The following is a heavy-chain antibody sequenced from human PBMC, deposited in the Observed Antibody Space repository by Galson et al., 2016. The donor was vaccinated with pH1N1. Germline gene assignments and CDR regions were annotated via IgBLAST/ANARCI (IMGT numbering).Heavy chain of an antibody. D-gene: IGHD3-3*01. Sequence: TLSLTCTVSGGSIRSGDSYWTWIRHHPGRGLEWIGHIFYTGITHYSPSLKSRVTISVDTSKSQFSLKLRSVTAADTAVYYFARRFLEQLEGLPSDAFDFWGQGTLVTVAS. CDR3: ARRFLEQLEGLPSDAFDF. J-gene: IGHJ3*01. CDR1: GGSIRSGDSY. CDR2: IFYTGIT. V-gene: IGHV4-31*03.